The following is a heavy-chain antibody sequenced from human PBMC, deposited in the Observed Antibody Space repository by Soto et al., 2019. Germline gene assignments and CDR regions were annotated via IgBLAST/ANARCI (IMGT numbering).Heavy chain of an antibody. CDR3: AKDGDYGSGSYYFDY. Sequence: QVQLVESGGGVVQPGRSLRLSCAASGFTFSSYGMHWVRQAPGKGLEWVAVISYDGSNKYYADSVKGRFTISRDNSKNTLYLQMNSLRAEDTAVYYCAKDGDYGSGSYYFDYWGQGTLVTVSS. V-gene: IGHV3-30*18. J-gene: IGHJ4*02. CDR2: ISYDGSNK. CDR1: GFTFSSYG. D-gene: IGHD3-10*01.